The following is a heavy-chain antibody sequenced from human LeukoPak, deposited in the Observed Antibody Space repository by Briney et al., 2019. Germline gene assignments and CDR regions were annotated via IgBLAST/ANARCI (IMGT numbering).Heavy chain of an antibody. CDR1: GGTFSSYA. CDR3: ARENLAAAGTRPIDY. Sequence: ASVKVSCKASGGTFSSYAISWVGQAPGQGLEWMGGIIPIFGTANYAQKFQGRVTITADESTSTAYMELSSLRSEDTAVYYCARENLAAAGTRPIDYWGQGTLVTVSS. V-gene: IGHV1-69*13. CDR2: IIPIFGTA. J-gene: IGHJ4*02. D-gene: IGHD6-13*01.